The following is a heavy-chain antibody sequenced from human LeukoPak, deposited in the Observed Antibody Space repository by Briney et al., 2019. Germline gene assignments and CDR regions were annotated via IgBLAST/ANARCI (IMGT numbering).Heavy chain of an antibody. J-gene: IGHJ4*02. Sequence: GGSLRLSCAASGFSFSSYSMNWVRQAPGKGLGWVSGITGSGGNSYYADSVKGRFTISRDNSKNTLYLQMNSLRAEDTAVYYCAKGALYCTNGVCYSFDYWGQGTLVTVSS. CDR2: ITGSGGNS. D-gene: IGHD2-8*01. V-gene: IGHV3-23*01. CDR3: AKGALYCTNGVCYSFDY. CDR1: GFSFSSYS.